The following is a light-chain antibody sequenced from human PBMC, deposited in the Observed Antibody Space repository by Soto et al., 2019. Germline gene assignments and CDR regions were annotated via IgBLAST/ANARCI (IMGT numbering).Light chain of an antibody. J-gene: IGKJ3*01. CDR2: GAS. CDR3: QQYNNWPRT. Sequence: EIVMTQSPATLSVSPGERATLSCRASQSVSSNLVWYQQKSGQAPRLLIYGASTRATGIPDRFSGRGSETEFTLTISNLQSEDFAVYYCQQYNNWPRTFGPGTKVDIK. CDR1: QSVSSN. V-gene: IGKV3-15*01.